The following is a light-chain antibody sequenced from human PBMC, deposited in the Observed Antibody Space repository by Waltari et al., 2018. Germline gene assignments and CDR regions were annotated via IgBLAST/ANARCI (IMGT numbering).Light chain of an antibody. Sequence: EIVLTQSPATLSLSPGERATLSCRASQSVRKYLAWYQQKPGQAPRLLIYDTSNRETGIPARFTGSGSGTDFTLTISNVEPEDVAVDYCQQRNDWPLTFGGGTKVEIK. CDR1: QSVRKY. J-gene: IGKJ4*02. CDR3: QQRNDWPLT. V-gene: IGKV3-11*01. CDR2: DTS.